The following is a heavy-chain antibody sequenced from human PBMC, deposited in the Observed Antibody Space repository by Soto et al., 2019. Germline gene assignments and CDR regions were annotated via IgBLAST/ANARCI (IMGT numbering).Heavy chain of an antibody. Sequence: SETLSLTCAVYGGSFSGYYWSWIRHPPGKGQEWIGEINHSGSTNYNPSLKSRVTISVDTSKNQFSLKLSSVTAADTAVYYCARGNYGSGSYYNSPYYFDYWGQGTLVTVSS. CDR1: GGSFSGYY. V-gene: IGHV4-34*01. CDR2: INHSGST. CDR3: ARGNYGSGSYYNSPYYFDY. D-gene: IGHD3-10*01. J-gene: IGHJ4*02.